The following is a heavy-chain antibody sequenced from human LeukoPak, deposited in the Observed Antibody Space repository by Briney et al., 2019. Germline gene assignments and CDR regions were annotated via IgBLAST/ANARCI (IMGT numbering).Heavy chain of an antibody. CDR3: ARRWLFCSGGSCYPDAYYYYYMDV. V-gene: IGHV3-33*01. D-gene: IGHD2-15*01. CDR1: GFTFSSYG. J-gene: IGHJ6*03. CDR2: IWYDGSNK. Sequence: GGSLRLSCAASGFTFSSYGMHWVRQAPGKGLEWVAVIWYDGSNKYYANSVKGRFTISRDNSKNTLYLQMNSLRAEDTAVYYCARRWLFCSGGSCYPDAYYYYYMDVWGKGTTVTVSS.